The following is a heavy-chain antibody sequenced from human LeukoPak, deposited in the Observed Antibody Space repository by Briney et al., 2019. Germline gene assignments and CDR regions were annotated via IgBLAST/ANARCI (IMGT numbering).Heavy chain of an antibody. V-gene: IGHV3-23*01. CDR3: AQEIRPNDY. J-gene: IGHJ4*02. CDR1: GFTFSSHA. Sequence: GGSLRLSCAASGFTFSSHAMTWVRQAPGKGLEWVSSITISGDNTLYADSVKGRFTISRDNSKNTLFLQMNSLRVEDTAVHYCAQEIRPNDYWGQGTLVTVSS. CDR2: ITISGDNT. D-gene: IGHD4-17*01.